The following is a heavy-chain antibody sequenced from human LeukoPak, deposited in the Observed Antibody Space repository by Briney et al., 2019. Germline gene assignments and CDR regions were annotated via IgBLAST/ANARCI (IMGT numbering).Heavy chain of an antibody. V-gene: IGHV4-34*01. CDR1: GGSFNAYF. Sequence: SETLSLTCAVYGGSFNAYFWSWIRQPPGKGLEWIGSIYDTGSTFYNPSLKSRVIISVDTSKNQFSLKLSSVTAADTAVYYCQSRFLEWLLDYWGQGTLVTVSS. D-gene: IGHD3-3*01. CDR3: QSRFLEWLLDY. CDR2: IYDTGST. J-gene: IGHJ4*02.